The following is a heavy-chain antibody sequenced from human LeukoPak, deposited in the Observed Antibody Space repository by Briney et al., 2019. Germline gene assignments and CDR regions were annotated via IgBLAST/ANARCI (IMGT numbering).Heavy chain of an antibody. Sequence: PSETLSLTCTISDGSVTSGSYYWSWIRQPPEKGLEWIGYIYYTGSTDYNPSLKSRVTISVETSKNQFSLQLSSVTAADTAIYYCATSLESYYYMDVWGKGTTVTVSS. CDR1: DGSVTSGSYY. CDR3: ATSLESYYYMDV. V-gene: IGHV4-61*01. CDR2: IYYTGST. D-gene: IGHD5-24*01. J-gene: IGHJ6*03.